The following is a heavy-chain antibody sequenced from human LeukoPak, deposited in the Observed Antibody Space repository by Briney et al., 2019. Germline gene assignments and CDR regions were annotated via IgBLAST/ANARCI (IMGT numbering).Heavy chain of an antibody. CDR1: GVTFSSYG. CDR2: IRYDGSNK. D-gene: IGHD2-15*01. Sequence: PGGSLRLSCAASGVTFSSYGMHWVRQAPGKGLEWVAFIRYDGSNKYYADSVKGRFTISRDNSKNTLYLQMNSLRAEDTAVYYCAKVVVVAATFHYWGQGTLVTVSS. V-gene: IGHV3-30*02. CDR3: AKVVVVAATFHY. J-gene: IGHJ4*02.